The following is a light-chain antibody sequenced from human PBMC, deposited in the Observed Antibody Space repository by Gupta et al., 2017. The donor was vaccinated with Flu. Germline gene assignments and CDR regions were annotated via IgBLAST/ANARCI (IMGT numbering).Light chain of an antibody. J-gene: IGKJ4*01. CDR3: HQTYGTPLT. CDR2: AAS. CDR1: QSISIY. V-gene: IGKV1-39*01. Sequence: DIQMTQSPSSLSASVGDRVTITCRASQSISIYLSWYQQKPGKAPKLLIYAASNLQSGVPSRFSGSGSGADFTLTISSLQPEDFATYFCHQTYGTPLTFGGGTKVDIK.